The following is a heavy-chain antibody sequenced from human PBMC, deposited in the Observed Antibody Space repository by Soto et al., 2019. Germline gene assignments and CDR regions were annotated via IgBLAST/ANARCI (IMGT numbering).Heavy chain of an antibody. V-gene: IGHV4-59*08. CDR1: GGSISSYY. D-gene: IGHD3-3*01. CDR3: ARHYYDFWSGYYSGYYYYYMDV. Sequence: QVQLQESGPGLVKPSETLSLTCTVSGGSISSYYWSWIRQPPGKGLEWIGYIYYSGSTNYNPSLKSRVTISVDTSKNQFSLKLSSVTAADTAVYYCARHYYDFWSGYYSGYYYYYMDVWGKGTTVTVSS. CDR2: IYYSGST. J-gene: IGHJ6*03.